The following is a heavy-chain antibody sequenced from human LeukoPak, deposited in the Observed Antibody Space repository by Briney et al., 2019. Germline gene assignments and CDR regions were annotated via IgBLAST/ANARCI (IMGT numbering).Heavy chain of an antibody. CDR3: ARHRRYGDYEGNYYGMDV. CDR2: IYYSGGT. CDR1: GGSISSYY. J-gene: IGHJ6*02. D-gene: IGHD4-17*01. Sequence: PSETLSLTCTVSGGSISSYYWSWIRQPPGKGLEWIGYIYYSGGTNYNPSLKSRVTISVDTSKNQFSLKLSSVTAADTAVYYCARHRRYGDYEGNYYGMDVWGQGTTVTVSS. V-gene: IGHV4-59*08.